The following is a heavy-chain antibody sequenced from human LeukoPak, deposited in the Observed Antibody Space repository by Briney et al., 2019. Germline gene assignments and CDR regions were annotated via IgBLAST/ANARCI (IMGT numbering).Heavy chain of an antibody. J-gene: IGHJ3*02. CDR2: ISSSSSYI. D-gene: IGHD6-13*01. V-gene: IGHV3-21*04. Sequence: TGGSLRLSCAASGFTFSSYSMNWVRQAPGKGLEWVSSISSSSSYIYYADSVKGRFTISRDNAKNSLYLQMNSLRAEDTALYYCARDPDSSSWQGYAFDIWGQGTMVTVSS. CDR3: ARDPDSSSWQGYAFDI. CDR1: GFTFSSYS.